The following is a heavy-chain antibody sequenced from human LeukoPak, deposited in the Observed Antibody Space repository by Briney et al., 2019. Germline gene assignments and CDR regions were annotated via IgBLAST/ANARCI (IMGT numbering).Heavy chain of an antibody. V-gene: IGHV3-7*01. CDR3: ARGPAIAAAGQEYFDY. J-gene: IGHJ4*02. Sequence: TQDGSEKYYVDSVKGRFTISRDNAKNSLYLQMNSLRAEDTAVYYCARGPAIAAAGQEYFDYWGQGTLVTVSS. D-gene: IGHD6-13*01. CDR2: TQDGSEK.